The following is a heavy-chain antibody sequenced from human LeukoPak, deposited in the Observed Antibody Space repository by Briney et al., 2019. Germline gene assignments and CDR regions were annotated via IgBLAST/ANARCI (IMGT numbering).Heavy chain of an antibody. Sequence: GASVKVSCKTSGYTFTSYDINWVRQATGQGLEWLGWMSPNNGDAGYAQKFQGRVTITADESMSAIYMELSSLRSGDTAVYYCARHSGYHSTMYLDYWGQGTLVTVSS. D-gene: IGHD3-22*01. CDR3: ARHSGYHSTMYLDY. V-gene: IGHV1-8*01. CDR2: MSPNNGDA. CDR1: GYTFTSYD. J-gene: IGHJ4*02.